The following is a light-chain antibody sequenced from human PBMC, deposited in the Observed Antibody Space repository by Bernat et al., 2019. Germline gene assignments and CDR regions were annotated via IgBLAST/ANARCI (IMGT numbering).Light chain of an antibody. CDR3: LQQTSLWS. J-gene: IGKJ1*01. Sequence: DIQMTQSPSSLSASVGDRVTITCRASQDIRYDLGWFQQKPGKAPKRLIYGASSLQRGVPSRFSGSGSGTEFTLTISSLQPDDFATYYCLQQTSLWSFGQGTKV. CDR1: QDIRYD. CDR2: GAS. V-gene: IGKV1-17*01.